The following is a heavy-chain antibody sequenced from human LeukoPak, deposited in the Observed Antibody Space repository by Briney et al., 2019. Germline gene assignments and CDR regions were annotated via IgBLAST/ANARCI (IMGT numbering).Heavy chain of an antibody. CDR1: GGSISSYY. J-gene: IGHJ3*02. CDR3: AGTDSSGWPRDAFDI. CDR2: IYYSGST. Sequence: SETLSLTCTVSGGSISSYYWSWIRQPPGKGLEWIGYIYYSGSTNYNPSLKSRVTISVDTSKNQFSLKLSSVTAADTAVYYCAGTDSSGWPRDAFDIWGQGTMVTVSS. D-gene: IGHD6-19*01. V-gene: IGHV4-59*01.